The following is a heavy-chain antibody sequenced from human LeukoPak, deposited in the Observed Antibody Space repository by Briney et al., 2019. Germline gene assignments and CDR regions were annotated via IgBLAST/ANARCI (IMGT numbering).Heavy chain of an antibody. V-gene: IGHV3-74*01. J-gene: IGHJ4*02. Sequence: GALRLSCAASGFTFSSYWMHWVRQAPGKGLVWVSGIDSDGSFISYADSVKGRFTISRDNAENTLYLQMNSLRDEDTAVYYCARGGQTAGFDYWGQGTLVTASS. CDR3: ARGGQTAGFDY. CDR1: GFTFSSYW. CDR2: IDSDGSFI. D-gene: IGHD6-13*01.